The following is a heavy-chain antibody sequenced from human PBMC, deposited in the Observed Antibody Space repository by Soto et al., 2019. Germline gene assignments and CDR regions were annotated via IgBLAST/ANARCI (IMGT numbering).Heavy chain of an antibody. CDR3: PRRKQANLFDP. CDR1: GDSISSYY. Sequence: PSETLSLTCTVSGDSISSYYSSWMRQPPGKGLEWIGYIHHSGSNNYNPSLESRVTLSVDTSKNQISLKVSSVTAADTAVYSCPRRKQANLFDPWGPRTLVAV. V-gene: IGHV4-59*08. J-gene: IGHJ5*02. CDR2: IHHSGSN.